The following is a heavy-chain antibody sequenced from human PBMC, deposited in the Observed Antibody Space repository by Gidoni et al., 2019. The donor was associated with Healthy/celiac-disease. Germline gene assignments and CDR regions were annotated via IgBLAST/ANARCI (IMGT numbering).Heavy chain of an antibody. J-gene: IGHJ4*02. CDR2: INHSGST. CDR1: GGSFSGYY. Sequence: QVQLQQWGAGLLKPSATLSLTCAVYGGSFSGYYWSWILQPPGKGLEWIGEINHSGSTNYNPSLKSRVTISVDTSKNQFSLKLSSVTAADTAVYYCARVRRPYYGSGSYPHYFDYWGQGTLGTVSS. D-gene: IGHD3-10*01. V-gene: IGHV4-34*01. CDR3: ARVRRPYYGSGSYPHYFDY.